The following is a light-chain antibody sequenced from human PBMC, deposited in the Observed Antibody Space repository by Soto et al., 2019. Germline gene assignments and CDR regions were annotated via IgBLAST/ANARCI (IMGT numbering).Light chain of an antibody. CDR2: KAS. Sequence: DIQVTQSPSTLSASVGDRVTITCRASHSVTTWLAWYQQKPGKAPKLLIYKASNLESGLPSRFTGSGSGTEFTLTISSLQPDDFATYYCQQYNSYWTFGQGTKV. CDR1: HSVTTW. V-gene: IGKV1-5*03. CDR3: QQYNSYWT. J-gene: IGKJ1*01.